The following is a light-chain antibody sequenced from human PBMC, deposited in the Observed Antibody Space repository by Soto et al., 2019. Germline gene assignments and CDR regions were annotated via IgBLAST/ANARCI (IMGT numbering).Light chain of an antibody. CDR3: QSYDIGLSGFV. CDR1: SSNIGAGYD. J-gene: IGLJ1*01. Sequence: QPVLTQPPSVSGAPGQRVTISCTGSSSNIGAGYDVHYYQQLPGRAPKLLIYGNNNRPSGVPDRFSGSKSGTSASLTITGLRAEDEADYYCQSYDIGLSGFVFGTGTKVTVL. CDR2: GNN. V-gene: IGLV1-40*01.